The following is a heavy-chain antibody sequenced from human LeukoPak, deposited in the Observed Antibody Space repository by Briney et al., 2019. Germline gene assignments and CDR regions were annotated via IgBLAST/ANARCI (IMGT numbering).Heavy chain of an antibody. Sequence: PSETLSLTCTVSGGSISSYYWSWIRQPPGKGLEWIAYIYYSGSTNYNPSLKSRVTISVDTSKNQFSLKLSSVTAADTAVYYCARVLNWDWYFDLWSRGTLVTVSS. CDR1: GGSISSYY. D-gene: IGHD7-27*01. CDR2: IYYSGST. J-gene: IGHJ2*01. CDR3: ARVLNWDWYFDL. V-gene: IGHV4-59*01.